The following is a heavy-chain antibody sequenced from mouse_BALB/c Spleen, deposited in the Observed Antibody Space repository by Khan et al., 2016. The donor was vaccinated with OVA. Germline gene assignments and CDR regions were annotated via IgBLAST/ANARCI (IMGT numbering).Heavy chain of an antibody. Sequence: EVKLQESGPGLVNPSQSLSLTCTVTGYSITSDYAWNWIRQFPGNKLEWMGYINYSGSTNYNPALKSRISITRATSKNQFFLQLNSVTPEDTATYYCARDGSRYNYAMDYWGQGTSGTVSS. D-gene: IGHD2-3*01. J-gene: IGHJ4*01. V-gene: IGHV3-2*02. CDR1: GYSITSDYA. CDR2: INYSGST. CDR3: ARDGSRYNYAMDY.